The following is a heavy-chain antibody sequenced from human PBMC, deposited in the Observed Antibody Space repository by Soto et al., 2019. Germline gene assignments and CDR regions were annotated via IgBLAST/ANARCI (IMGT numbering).Heavy chain of an antibody. CDR1: GGCISSGGYS. J-gene: IGHJ4*02. CDR2: MYHSGST. D-gene: IGHD2-15*01. V-gene: IGHV4-30-2*01. Sequence: PSETLSLTCAVSGGCISSGGYSWSWIRQPPGKGLEWIGYMYHSGSTYYNPSLKSRVTISIDRSKNQFSLKLSSVTAADTAVYYCASRSGARYYDYWGQGTLVTAPQ. CDR3: ASRSGARYYDY.